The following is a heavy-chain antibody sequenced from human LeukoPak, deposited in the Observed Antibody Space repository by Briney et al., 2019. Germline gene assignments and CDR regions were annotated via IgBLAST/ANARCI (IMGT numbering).Heavy chain of an antibody. V-gene: IGHV5-10-1*01. J-gene: IGHJ5*02. Sequence: GESPKISCKGSGYSFTSYWIGWVRQMPGKGLEWMGRIDPSDSYTNYSPSFQGHVTISVDKSISTANLQWSSLKASDTAVYYCARYASYGTNWFDPWGQGTLVTVSS. CDR2: IDPSDSYT. D-gene: IGHD3-16*01. CDR1: GYSFTSYW. CDR3: ARYASYGTNWFDP.